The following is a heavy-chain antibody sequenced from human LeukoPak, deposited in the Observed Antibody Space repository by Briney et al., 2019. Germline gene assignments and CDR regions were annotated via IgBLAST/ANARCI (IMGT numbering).Heavy chain of an antibody. V-gene: IGHV5-51*01. CDR3: ATMVEATRAFDI. CDR1: GYTFTNYL. CDR2: IFPGDSDT. Sequence: GESLKISCRGSGYTFTNYLIGWVRQMPGKGLEWMGIIFPGDSDTRYSPSFQGQVTISADKSISTAYLQWSSLKASDIAMYYCATMVEATRAFDIWGQGTMVTVSS. D-gene: IGHD1-26*01. J-gene: IGHJ3*02.